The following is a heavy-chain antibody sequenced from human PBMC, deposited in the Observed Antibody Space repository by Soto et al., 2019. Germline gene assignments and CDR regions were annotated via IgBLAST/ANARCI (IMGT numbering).Heavy chain of an antibody. V-gene: IGHV1-69*02. CDR2: FIPILDMA. J-gene: IGHJ4*01. CDR1: GGTFITYT. Sequence: QVQVVQSGAEVKKPGSSVKGSCNPAGGTFITYTFNWVRLAPGHGLEWLGRFIPILDMANYAQKSQDRVTITADRSTFTAYMELNSLTSDDTAVYYCAITYCRDNSCPRDFDFWGPGTRVTVSS. CDR3: AITYCRDNSCPRDFDF. D-gene: IGHD2-21*01.